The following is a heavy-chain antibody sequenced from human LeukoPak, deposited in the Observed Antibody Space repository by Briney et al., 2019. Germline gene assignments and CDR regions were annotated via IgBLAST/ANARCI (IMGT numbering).Heavy chain of an antibody. D-gene: IGHD3-10*01. V-gene: IGHV4-4*07. J-gene: IGHJ6*02. Sequence: KSSETLSLTCTVSGGPISKYYWSWIRQPAGKGLEWIGRIYTSGSTNYSPSLKSRVTMSVDTSMNQVSLKLSSVTAADTALYYCARDGVRGVSGYYGMDVWGQGTTVTVFS. CDR1: GGPISKYY. CDR2: IYTSGST. CDR3: ARDGVRGVSGYYGMDV.